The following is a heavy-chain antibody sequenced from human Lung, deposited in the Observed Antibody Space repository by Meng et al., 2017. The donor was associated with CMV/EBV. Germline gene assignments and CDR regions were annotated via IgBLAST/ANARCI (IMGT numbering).Heavy chain of an antibody. CDR1: GDSSTNHNW. J-gene: IGHJ1*01. D-gene: IGHD3-10*01. CDR2: IPHRGSS. V-gene: IGHV4-4*02. Sequence: RDAGPAPVKPSAPLSFPCAVSGDSSTNHNWWAWVRQPPGKGLEWIGEIPHRGSSAYNPSLKSRVSMSIDKSKNQFSLKLTSVTAADTAVYHCLRRSGGSVWGQGTLVTVSS. CDR3: LRRSGGSV.